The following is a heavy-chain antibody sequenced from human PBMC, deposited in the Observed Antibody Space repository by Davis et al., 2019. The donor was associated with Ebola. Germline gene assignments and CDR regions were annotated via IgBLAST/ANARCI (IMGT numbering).Heavy chain of an antibody. CDR2: ISSSGTTI. D-gene: IGHD3/OR15-3a*01. CDR3: ARVDWGWGWDY. J-gene: IGHJ4*02. CDR1: GFTSSDYY. Sequence: GESLKISCAASGFTSSDYYMSWIRQAPGKGLEWVSYISSSGTTIYYADSVKGRFTISRDNAKNSLFLQMDSLRAEDTAVYYCARVDWGWGWDYWGQGTLVTVSS. V-gene: IGHV3-11*04.